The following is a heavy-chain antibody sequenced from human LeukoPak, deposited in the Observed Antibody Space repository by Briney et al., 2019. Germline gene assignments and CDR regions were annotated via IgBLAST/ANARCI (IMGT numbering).Heavy chain of an antibody. CDR2: IYYSGST. V-gene: IGHV4-31*03. J-gene: IGHJ4*02. Sequence: SETLSLTCTVSGGSISSGGYYWSWIRQHPGKGLEWIGYIYYSGSTYYNPSLKSRVTISVDTSKNQFSLELSSVTAADTAVYYCARGNDFWSGYYPFDYWGQGTLVTVSS. CDR1: GGSISSGGYY. D-gene: IGHD3-3*01. CDR3: ARGNDFWSGYYPFDY.